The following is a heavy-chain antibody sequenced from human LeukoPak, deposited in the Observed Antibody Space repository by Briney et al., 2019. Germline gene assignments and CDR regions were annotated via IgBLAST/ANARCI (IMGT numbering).Heavy chain of an antibody. J-gene: IGHJ4*02. V-gene: IGHV3-30*02. CDR2: IRYDGRNK. Sequence: GGSLRLSCAASGFTFCSYGMHWVCQAPGKGLERVAFIRYDGRNKYYADSVKGRFTISRDNSKNTLYLQMNSLRAEDTAVYDCAKDVGYWGQGTLVTVSS. CDR1: GFTFCSYG. CDR3: AKDVGY. D-gene: IGHD1-26*01.